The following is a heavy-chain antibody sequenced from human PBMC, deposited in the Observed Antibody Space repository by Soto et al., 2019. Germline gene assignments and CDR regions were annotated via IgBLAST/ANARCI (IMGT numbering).Heavy chain of an antibody. CDR1: GYTFTSYA. J-gene: IGHJ4*02. D-gene: IGHD1-26*01. CDR2: INGGNGNT. Sequence: QVQLVQSGAEVKKPGASVKVSCEASGYTFTSYAMHWVRQAPGQRHEWMGWINGGNGNTKYSQKFQGRVTITRDTSASTAYMELSSLISEDTAVYYCAGGEVRLYYWGQGTLVIFAS. CDR3: AGGEVRLYY. V-gene: IGHV1-3*01.